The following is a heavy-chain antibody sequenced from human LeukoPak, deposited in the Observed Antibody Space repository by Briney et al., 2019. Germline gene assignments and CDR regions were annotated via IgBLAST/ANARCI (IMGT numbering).Heavy chain of an antibody. CDR2: ISSSSSTI. V-gene: IGHV3-48*04. CDR1: GFTFSSYS. Sequence: GGSLRLSCAASGFTFSSYSMNWVRQAPGKGLEWVSYISSSSSTIYYADSVKGRFTITRDNAKNSLYLQMNSLRAEDTAVYYCARDSSADYWGQGTLVTVSS. CDR3: ARDSSADY. J-gene: IGHJ4*02.